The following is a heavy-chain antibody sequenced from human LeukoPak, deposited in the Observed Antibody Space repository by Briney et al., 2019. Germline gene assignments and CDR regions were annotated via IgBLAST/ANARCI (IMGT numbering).Heavy chain of an antibody. Sequence: SVKVSCKASGGTFSSYAISWVRQAPGQGLEWMGGIIPIFGTADYAQKFQGRVTITTDESTSTAYMELSSLRSEDTAVYYCARETDQLSRDAFDIWGQGTMVTVS. CDR2: IIPIFGTA. CDR1: GGTFSSYA. CDR3: ARETDQLSRDAFDI. J-gene: IGHJ3*02. V-gene: IGHV1-69*05. D-gene: IGHD2-2*01.